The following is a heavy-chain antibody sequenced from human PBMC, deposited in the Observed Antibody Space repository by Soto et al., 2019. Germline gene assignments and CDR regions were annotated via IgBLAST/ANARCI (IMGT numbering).Heavy chain of an antibody. CDR3: ANSYYDYVWGSYEDY. CDR1: GFTFSSYA. CDR2: ISGSGGGT. J-gene: IGHJ4*02. Sequence: GGSLRLSCAASGFTFSSYAMSWVRQAPGKGLEWVSAISGSGGGTYYADSVKGRFTISRDNSKNTLYLQMNSLRAEDTAVYYCANSYYDYVWGSYEDYWGQGTLVTVSS. V-gene: IGHV3-23*01. D-gene: IGHD3-16*01.